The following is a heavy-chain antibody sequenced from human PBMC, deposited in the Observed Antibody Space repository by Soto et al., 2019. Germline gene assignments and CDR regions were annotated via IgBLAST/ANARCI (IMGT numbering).Heavy chain of an antibody. Sequence: SETLSVTCAVAGGSFSGNYLTWIRQPPGKGLEWIGEISQSGNTNYHPSLKSRVTISVDTSKNQFSLKLSSVTAADTAVYYCAKQDSSSWSVYYYYGMDVWGQGTTVTVS. D-gene: IGHD6-13*01. CDR2: ISQSGNT. CDR3: AKQDSSSWSVYYYYGMDV. CDR1: GGSFSGNY. V-gene: IGHV4-34*01. J-gene: IGHJ6*02.